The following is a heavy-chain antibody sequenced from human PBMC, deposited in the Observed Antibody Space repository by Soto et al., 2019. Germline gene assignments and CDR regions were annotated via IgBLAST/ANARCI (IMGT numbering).Heavy chain of an antibody. V-gene: IGHV4-59*01. D-gene: IGHD3-16*01. Sequence: QVQLQESGPGLVKPSETLSLTCTVSGGSISSYYWSWIRQPPGKGLEWIGYIYYSGSTNYNPSLKSRVTIYVDKSKNQVSLKMSSVTAAETAVYYWASVWGYAFDSWGQGTLVTVSS. CDR2: IYYSGST. J-gene: IGHJ4*02. CDR1: GGSISSYY. CDR3: ASVWGYAFDS.